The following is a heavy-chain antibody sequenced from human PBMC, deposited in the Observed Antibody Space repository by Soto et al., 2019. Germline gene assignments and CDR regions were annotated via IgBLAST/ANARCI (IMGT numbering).Heavy chain of an antibody. V-gene: IGHV2-5*02. CDR3: AHRPRGYAYYFDF. CDR1: GFSLSTRGVG. J-gene: IGHJ4*02. Sequence: QITLKESGPTLMKPTQTLTLTCTFSGFSLSTRGVGVAWIRQPPGKALEWLALIFWDDDKWYNPSLKSRLTTTXDXXKNQVVLIMTNIDPVDTATYYCAHRPRGYAYYFDFWGQGTLVTVSS. D-gene: IGHD5-12*01. CDR2: IFWDDDK.